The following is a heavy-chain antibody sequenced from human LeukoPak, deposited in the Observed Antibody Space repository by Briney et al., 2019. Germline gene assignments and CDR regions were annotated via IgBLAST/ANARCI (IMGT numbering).Heavy chain of an antibody. D-gene: IGHD1-1*01. V-gene: IGHV3-43D*04. CDR1: GFTFDDYG. CDR3: GREAVGTGGWYIDL. CDR2: ITWDGVTT. Sequence: GGSLRLSCAASGFTFDDYGMHWVRQAPGKGLEWVSLITWDGVTTYYADSVQGRFTISRDNAKNSLYLQMNSLRAEDTAVYYCGREAVGTGGWYIDLWGRGTLVTVSS. J-gene: IGHJ2*01.